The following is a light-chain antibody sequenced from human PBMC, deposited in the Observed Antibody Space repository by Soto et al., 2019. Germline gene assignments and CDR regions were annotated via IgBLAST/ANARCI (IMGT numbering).Light chain of an antibody. Sequence: EIVLTQSPGTLSLSPGERATLSCRASQSVTTNYLAWYQQKPGQPPRLLIYGASIRATGIPDRFSGTGSGTGFTLTISRLEPEDFAMYYCQQSGSSPLWTFGQGTKVEIK. V-gene: IGKV3-20*01. CDR1: QSVTTNY. CDR2: GAS. J-gene: IGKJ1*01. CDR3: QQSGSSPLWT.